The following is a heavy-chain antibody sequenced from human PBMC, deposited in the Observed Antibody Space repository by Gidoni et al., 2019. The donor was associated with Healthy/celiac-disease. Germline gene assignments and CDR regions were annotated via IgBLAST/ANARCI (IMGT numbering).Heavy chain of an antibody. D-gene: IGHD2-8*01. J-gene: IGHJ5*02. CDR3: GEMVLS. Sequence: QVQLVESGGGVVQPGRSLRLSCAASGFTFSSYAMHWVRQAPGKGLEWVAVISYDGSNKYYADSVKGRFTISRDNSKNTLYLQMNSLRAEDTAVYYCGEMVLSWGQGTLVTVSS. CDR2: ISYDGSNK. V-gene: IGHV3-30-3*01. CDR1: GFTFSSYA.